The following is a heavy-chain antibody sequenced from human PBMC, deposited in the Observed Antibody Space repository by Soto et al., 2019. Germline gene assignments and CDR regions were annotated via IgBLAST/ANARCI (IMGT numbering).Heavy chain of an antibody. CDR3: AREGGGYRFDY. V-gene: IGHV4-34*01. D-gene: IGHD3-16*02. Sequence: SETLSLTCAVYGGSFSGYYWTWIRQPPGTGLEWIGEINHSGSTNYNPSLKSRVTISVDTSKNQFSLTLTSVTAADTAVYYCAREGGGYRFDYWGQGTLVTVSS. CDR2: INHSGST. J-gene: IGHJ4*02. CDR1: GGSFSGYY.